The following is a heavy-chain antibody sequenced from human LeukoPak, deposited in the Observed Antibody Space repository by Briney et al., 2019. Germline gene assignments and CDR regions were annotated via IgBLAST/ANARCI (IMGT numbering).Heavy chain of an antibody. V-gene: IGHV3-21*01. Sequence: GRSLRLSCAASGFTFRSNSMNWVRQAPGKGRGWVSSIISGGSYIYYADSVKGRFTISRDNAKNSLYLQMNSLRAEDTAVYYCARDCSGGSCFSDYWGQGTLVTVSS. CDR1: GFTFRSNS. D-gene: IGHD2-15*01. CDR2: IISGGSYI. CDR3: ARDCSGGSCFSDY. J-gene: IGHJ4*02.